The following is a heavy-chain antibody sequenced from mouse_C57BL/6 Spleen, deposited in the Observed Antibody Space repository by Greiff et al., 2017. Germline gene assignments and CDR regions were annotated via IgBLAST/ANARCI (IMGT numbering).Heavy chain of an antibody. CDR1: GYSFTGYF. V-gene: IGHV1-20*01. CDR2: INPYNGDT. J-gene: IGHJ4*01. Sequence: VQLKESGPELVKPGDSVKISCKASGYSFTGYFMNWVMQSHGKSLEWIGRINPYNGDTFYNQKFKGKATLAVDTSSSTAHMELRSLTAEDSAVYYCARESYDGSNLYYYAMDDWGQGASVTVSS. CDR3: ARESYDGSNLYYYAMDD. D-gene: IGHD1-1*01.